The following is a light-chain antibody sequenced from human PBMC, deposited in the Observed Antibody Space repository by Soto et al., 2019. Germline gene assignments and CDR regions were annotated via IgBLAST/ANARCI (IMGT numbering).Light chain of an antibody. J-gene: IGLJ2*01. V-gene: IGLV2-14*03. CDR2: DVT. CDR1: SSDTGGYRY. CDR3: TSYTSDSSVI. Sequence: QSALTQPASVSGSPGQSVTISCTGTSSDTGGYRYVSWYQQRPGKAPKLMIHDVTNRPSGVSDRFSGSKSGNTASLTISGLQAEDEADYYCTSYTSDSSVIFGGGTKLTVL.